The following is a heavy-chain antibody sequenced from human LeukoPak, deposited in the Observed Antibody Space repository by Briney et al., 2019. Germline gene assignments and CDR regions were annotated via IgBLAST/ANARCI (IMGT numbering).Heavy chain of an antibody. Sequence: GGSLRLSCAASGLTFSSYSMNWVRQAPGKGLEWVSSISSSSSYIYYADSVKGRFTISRDNAKNSLYLQMNSLRAEDTAVYYCARDRQRVVPAATGDYYYYYGMDVWGQGTTVTVSS. CDR3: ARDRQRVVPAATGDYYYYYGMDV. V-gene: IGHV3-21*01. CDR1: GLTFSSYS. D-gene: IGHD2-2*01. J-gene: IGHJ6*02. CDR2: ISSSSSYI.